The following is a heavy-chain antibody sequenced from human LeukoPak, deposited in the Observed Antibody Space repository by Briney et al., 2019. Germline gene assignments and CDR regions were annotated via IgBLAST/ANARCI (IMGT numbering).Heavy chain of an antibody. CDR3: AREARGGSTYFDN. D-gene: IGHD1-26*01. V-gene: IGHV4-4*07. CDR2: IYSSGST. Sequence: SETLSLTCTVSGGFISGYFWAWIRRPAGKGLEWIGRIYSSGSTNYNLSLKSRVTMSVDTSKNQFSLRLSSVTAADTAVYYCAREARGGSTYFDNWGQGTLVTVSS. J-gene: IGHJ4*02. CDR1: GGFISGYF.